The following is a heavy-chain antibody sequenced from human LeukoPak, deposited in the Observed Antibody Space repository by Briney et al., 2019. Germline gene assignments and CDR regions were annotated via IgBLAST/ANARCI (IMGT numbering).Heavy chain of an antibody. CDR3: ARLPMAVTPHVDY. V-gene: IGHV4-61*01. CDR2: IHYSGST. J-gene: IGHJ4*02. D-gene: IGHD2-21*02. Sequence: SETLSLTCTVSGGSVSSGNYYWSWIRQPPGKGLEWIGYIHYSGSTNYSPSLKSRVTISVDTSKNQFSLKLSSVTAADTAVYYCARLPMAVTPHVDYWGQGTLVTVSS. CDR1: GGSVSSGNYY.